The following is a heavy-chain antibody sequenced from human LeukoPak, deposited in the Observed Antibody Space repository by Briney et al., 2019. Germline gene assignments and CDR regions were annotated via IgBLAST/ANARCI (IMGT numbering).Heavy chain of an antibody. CDR2: NSAYNGNT. V-gene: IGHV1-18*01. CDR3: ARWAYEGLFDWFDP. Sequence: ASVKVSCKASGYTFTSYSISWVRQAPGQGLEWMGWNSAYNGNTNYAQKLQGRVTMTTDTSTSTAYMELRSLRSDDTAVYYCARWAYEGLFDWFDPWGQGTLVTVSS. J-gene: IGHJ5*02. CDR1: GYTFTSYS. D-gene: IGHD2-21*01.